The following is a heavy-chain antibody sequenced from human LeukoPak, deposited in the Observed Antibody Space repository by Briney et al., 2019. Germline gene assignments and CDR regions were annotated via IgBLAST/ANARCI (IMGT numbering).Heavy chain of an antibody. V-gene: IGHV6-1*01. Sequence: SQNLSLNCVVAGDSVSSKNGAWNWIRQSPSRGLEWLGRTYYRSKWYNDYAESMEGRMTISQDTSKNQYSLHLNSVTPDDTAVYYCARDLGTTGWHTFDYWGQGTLVTVSS. CDR1: GDSVSSKNGA. J-gene: IGHJ4*02. CDR2: TYYRSKWYN. D-gene: IGHD6-19*01. CDR3: ARDLGTTGWHTFDY.